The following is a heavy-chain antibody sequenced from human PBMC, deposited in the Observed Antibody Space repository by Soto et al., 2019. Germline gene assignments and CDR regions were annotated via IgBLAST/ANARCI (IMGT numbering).Heavy chain of an antibody. J-gene: IGHJ4*02. CDR1: GFPFSTYP. V-gene: IGHV3-23*01. D-gene: IGHD2-21*02. Sequence: VELMESGGGLVQPGGSLRLSCAASGFPFSTYPMNWVRQVPGKGLEWVSGISGSGISTFYADSVKGRFTISRDNSKNTVYLQMNRLRAEDTALYYCAGVYYGGDSVNNFWGQGTPVTVSS. CDR2: ISGSGIST. CDR3: AGVYYGGDSVNNF.